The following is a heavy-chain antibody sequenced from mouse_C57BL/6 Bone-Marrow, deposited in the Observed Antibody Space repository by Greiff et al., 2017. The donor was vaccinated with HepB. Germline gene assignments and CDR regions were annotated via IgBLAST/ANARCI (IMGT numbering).Heavy chain of an antibody. J-gene: IGHJ1*03. D-gene: IGHD1-1*01. CDR3: ARGYYGSSSWYFDV. Sequence: EVQLVESEGGLVQPGRSMKLSCTASGFTFSDYYMAWVRQVPEKGLEWVANINYDGSSTYYLDSLKSRFIISRDNAKNILYLQMSSLKSEDTATYYCARGYYGSSSWYFDVWGTGTTVTVSS. V-gene: IGHV5-16*01. CDR1: GFTFSDYY. CDR2: INYDGSST.